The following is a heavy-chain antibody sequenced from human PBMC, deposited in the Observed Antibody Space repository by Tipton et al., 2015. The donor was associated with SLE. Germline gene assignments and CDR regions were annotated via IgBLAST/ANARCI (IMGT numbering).Heavy chain of an antibody. CDR2: IYTSGST. J-gene: IGHJ4*02. V-gene: IGHV4-61*02. CDR1: GGSISSGSYY. Sequence: LRLSCTVSGGSISSGSYYWSWIRQPAGKGLEWIGRIYTSGSTNYNPSLKSRVTISVDTSKNQFSLKLSSVTAADTAVYYCARAGGWGTDYWGQGTLVTVSS. CDR3: ARAGGWGTDY. D-gene: IGHD1-1*01.